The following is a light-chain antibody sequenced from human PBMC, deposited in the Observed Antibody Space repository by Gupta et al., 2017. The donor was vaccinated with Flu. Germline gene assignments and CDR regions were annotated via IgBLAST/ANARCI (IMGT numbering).Light chain of an antibody. CDR2: DAS. J-gene: IGKJ5*01. CDR1: QGISNY. V-gene: IGKV1-33*01. Sequence: EIVMTQSPDSLSASVGDRATLSCQASQGISNYLNWYQHKPGNAPKLLIYDASTLETGITDRFSGSGSGTEFTLTISSLESEDFAIYYCQQYDNLLTITFGQGTKVDIK. CDR3: QQYDNLLTIT.